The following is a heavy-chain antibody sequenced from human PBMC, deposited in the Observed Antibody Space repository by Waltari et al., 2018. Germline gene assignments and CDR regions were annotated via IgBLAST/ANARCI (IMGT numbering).Heavy chain of an antibody. D-gene: IGHD3-22*01. CDR3: ARDRDRYYYDSSGTDY. CDR1: GFTCRSDS. J-gene: IGHJ4*02. CDR2: IKQDGSEK. V-gene: IGHV3-7*01. Sequence: VQLVESGGGLVQPGGSRRLSWAASGFTCRSDSITWVRQPPGKGLEWVANIKQDGSEKYYLDSVKGRFTISRDNAKNSLYLQMNSLRAEDTAVYYCARDRDRYYYDSSGTDYWGQGTLVTVSS.